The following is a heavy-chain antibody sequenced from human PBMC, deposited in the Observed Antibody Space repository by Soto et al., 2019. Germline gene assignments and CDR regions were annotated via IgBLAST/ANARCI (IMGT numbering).Heavy chain of an antibody. CDR2: IYPGDSDT. Sequence: GESLKISCKGSGYSFTSYWIGWVRQMPGKGLEWMGIIYPGDSDTRYSPSFQGQVTISADKSISTAYLQWSSLKASDTAMYYCPEEPRAGGKDFDYWGQGTLVTVSS. CDR3: PEEPRAGGKDFDY. J-gene: IGHJ4*02. V-gene: IGHV5-51*01. CDR1: GYSFTSYW. D-gene: IGHD3-16*01.